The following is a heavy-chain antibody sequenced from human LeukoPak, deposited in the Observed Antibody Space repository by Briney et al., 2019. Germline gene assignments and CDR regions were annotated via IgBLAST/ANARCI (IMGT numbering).Heavy chain of an antibody. CDR1: GGSFSGYY. CDR2: INHSGST. CDR3: ARETVAGLCPDY. J-gene: IGHJ4*02. D-gene: IGHD6-19*01. Sequence: SSETLSLTCAVYGGSFSGYYWSWIRQPPGKGLEWIGEINHSGSTNYNPSLKSRVTISVDTSKNQFSLKLSSVTAADTAVYYFARETVAGLCPDYWGQGTLVTVSS. V-gene: IGHV4-34*01.